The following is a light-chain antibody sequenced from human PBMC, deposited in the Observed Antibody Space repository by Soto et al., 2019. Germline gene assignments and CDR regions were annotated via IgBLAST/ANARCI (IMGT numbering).Light chain of an antibody. Sequence: QSALTQPASVSGSPGQSITISCSGTSSDVGGYKYVSWYQQHPGKAPKLMIYEVSNRSSGVSNRFSGSKSGNTASLTISGLQAEDEADYFCTSYTTSSTVIFGGGTKVTVL. CDR2: EVS. CDR1: SSDVGGYKY. CDR3: TSYTTSSTVI. V-gene: IGLV2-14*01. J-gene: IGLJ2*01.